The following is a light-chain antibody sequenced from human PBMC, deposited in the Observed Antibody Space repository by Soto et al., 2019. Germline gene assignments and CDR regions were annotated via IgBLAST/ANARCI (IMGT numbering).Light chain of an antibody. CDR2: DAS. CDR1: QSISSR. V-gene: IGKV1-5*01. CDR3: QQYNSYSLT. J-gene: IGKJ4*01. Sequence: DIQMTQSPSTLSASVGDRVTITCRASQSISSRLAWYQQKPGKAPKILIYDASDLESGVPSRFSGSGSGTEFTLTISSLQPDDFATYCCQQYNSYSLTFGGGTKVEIK.